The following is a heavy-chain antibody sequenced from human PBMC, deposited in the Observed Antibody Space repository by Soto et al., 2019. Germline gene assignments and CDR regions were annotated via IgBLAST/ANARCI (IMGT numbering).Heavy chain of an antibody. CDR1: GFTLSTYS. V-gene: IGHV3-21*01. Sequence: EVQLVESGGGLVKPGGSLRLSCAASGFTLSTYSMNWVRQAPGKGLEWVSSISSSSSYIYYADSVKGRFTISRDNAKNSLYLQMNSLRAEDTAVYYCARESDTAMVYEPLFDYWGQGTLVTVSS. J-gene: IGHJ4*02. D-gene: IGHD5-18*01. CDR2: ISSSSSYI. CDR3: ARESDTAMVYEPLFDY.